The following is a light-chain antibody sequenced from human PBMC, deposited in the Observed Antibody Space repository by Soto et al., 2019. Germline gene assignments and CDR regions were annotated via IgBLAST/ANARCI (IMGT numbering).Light chain of an antibody. CDR1: QSISSW. Sequence: DIQMTQSPSTLSASVGDRVTITCWASQSISSWLAWYQQKPGKAPKLLIYDASSLESGVPSRFSGSGSGTEFTLTISSLQPDDFATYYCQQYNSYSWTFGQGTKVEIK. V-gene: IGKV1-5*01. CDR2: DAS. CDR3: QQYNSYSWT. J-gene: IGKJ1*01.